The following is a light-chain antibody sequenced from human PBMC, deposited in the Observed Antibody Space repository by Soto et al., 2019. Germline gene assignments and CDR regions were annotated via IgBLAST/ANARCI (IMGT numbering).Light chain of an antibody. CDR1: SSSIGAGYD. V-gene: IGLV1-40*01. J-gene: IGLJ1*01. CDR3: SSYTSSSTLYV. CDR2: GNS. Sequence: QSVLTQPPSVSGAPGQRVTISCTGSSSSIGAGYDVHWYQQLPGTAPKLLIYGNSNRPSGVPDRFSGSKSGTSASLAITGLQAEDEADYYCSSYTSSSTLYVFGTGTKVTVL.